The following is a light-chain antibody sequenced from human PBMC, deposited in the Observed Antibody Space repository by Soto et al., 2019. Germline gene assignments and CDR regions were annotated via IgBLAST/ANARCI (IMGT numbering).Light chain of an antibody. CDR2: GTS. CDR1: QSISTTY. Sequence: EIVVTQSPGTLSLSPGERATLSCRASQSISTTYLAWYQQRPGQAPRHLIYGTSSRATGIPDRFSGSGSATDFTLTINRLEPEDFALYYCQQYGSSPYTFGQGTKLEIK. CDR3: QQYGSSPYT. J-gene: IGKJ2*01. V-gene: IGKV3-20*01.